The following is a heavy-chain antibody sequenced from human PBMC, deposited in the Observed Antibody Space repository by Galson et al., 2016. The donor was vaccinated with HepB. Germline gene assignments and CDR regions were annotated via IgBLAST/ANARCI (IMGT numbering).Heavy chain of an antibody. D-gene: IGHD3-3*01. J-gene: IGHJ4*02. CDR3: ASPQLNYDFSPFDY. Sequence: QSGAEVKEPGESLRISCTGSGYSFTTNWINWVRQMPGKGLEWMGKIDPRDSYTNYSPSFQGHVTITADKSTVTAYLHWNSLKASDTAMYYCASPQLNYDFSPFDYWGQGTLVIVSS. V-gene: IGHV5-10-1*01. CDR2: IDPRDSYT. CDR1: GYSFTTNW.